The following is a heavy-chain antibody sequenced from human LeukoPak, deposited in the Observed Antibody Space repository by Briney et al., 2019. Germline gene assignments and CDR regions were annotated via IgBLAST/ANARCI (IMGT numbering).Heavy chain of an antibody. Sequence: GASVKVSCKASGFTFTSSAMQWVRQARGQRLEWIGWIVVGSGNTNYAQKFQERVTITRDMSTSTAYMELSSLRSEDTAVYYCARELGIAAAVDYYYYYYMDVWGKGTTVTVSS. J-gene: IGHJ6*03. CDR3: ARELGIAAAVDYYYYYYMDV. CDR2: IVVGSGNT. V-gene: IGHV1-58*02. D-gene: IGHD6-13*01. CDR1: GFTFTSSA.